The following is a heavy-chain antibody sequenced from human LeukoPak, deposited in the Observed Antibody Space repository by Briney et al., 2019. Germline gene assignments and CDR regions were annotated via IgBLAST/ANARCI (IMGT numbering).Heavy chain of an antibody. Sequence: GGSLRLSCAASGFTFSSYSMNWVRQAPGKGLEWVSSISSSSSYIYYADSVKGRFTISRDNAKKSLYLQMNSLRAEDTAIYYCAKDRSRYYNYYYMDVWGKGTTVTISS. CDR2: ISSSSSYI. CDR3: AKDRSRYYNYYYMDV. V-gene: IGHV3-21*04. J-gene: IGHJ6*03. CDR1: GFTFSSYS. D-gene: IGHD3-9*01.